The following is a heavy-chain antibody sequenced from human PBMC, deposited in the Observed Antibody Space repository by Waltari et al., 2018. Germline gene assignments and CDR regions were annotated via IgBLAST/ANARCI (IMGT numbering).Heavy chain of an antibody. Sequence: QVQLVQSGAEVKKPGASVKVSCKASGYTFTSYAMHWVRQAPGQRLEWMGWINAGNGNTKYSQQCQGRVTITRDTSASTAYMELSSLRSEDTAVCYCARDPSTVYYYYGMDVWGQGTTVTVSS. V-gene: IGHV1-3*01. D-gene: IGHD4-17*01. J-gene: IGHJ6*02. CDR3: ARDPSTVYYYYGMDV. CDR1: GYTFTSYA. CDR2: INAGNGNT.